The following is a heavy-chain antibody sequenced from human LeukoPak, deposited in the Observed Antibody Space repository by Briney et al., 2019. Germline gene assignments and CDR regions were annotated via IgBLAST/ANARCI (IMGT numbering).Heavy chain of an antibody. CDR1: GFTFNTYS. CDR2: ISSSSATI. J-gene: IGHJ4*02. Sequence: GGSLRLSCVASGFTFNTYSMNWFRQAPGKGLEWISYISSSSATIYYADSVKGRFIISRDNAKNLLYLQMNSLRADDTAVYYCARGRDLFDSWGQGTLVIVSS. V-gene: IGHV3-48*04. CDR3: ARGRDLFDS.